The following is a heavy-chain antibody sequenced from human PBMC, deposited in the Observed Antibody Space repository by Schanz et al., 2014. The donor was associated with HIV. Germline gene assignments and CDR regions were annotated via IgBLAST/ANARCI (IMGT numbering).Heavy chain of an antibody. CDR3: AKDRNYYDSKYRGKGNYYYYYGMDV. V-gene: IGHV3-30*18. J-gene: IGHJ6*02. CDR1: GFTFDNYG. CDR2: MSYDGIRK. Sequence: QVQLVESGGGGVQPGRSLRLSCVASGFTFDNYGMHWVRQAPGKGLEWVAVMSYDGIRKNYADSVKGRFTISRDNSKNTLNLQMKSLRAEDTAVYYCAKDRNYYDSKYRGKGNYYYYYGMDVWGQGTTVTVSS. D-gene: IGHD3-22*01.